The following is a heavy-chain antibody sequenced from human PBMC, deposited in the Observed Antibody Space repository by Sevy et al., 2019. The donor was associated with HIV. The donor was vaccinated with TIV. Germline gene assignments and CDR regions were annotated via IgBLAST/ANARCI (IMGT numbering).Heavy chain of an antibody. CDR1: GFTFSSYA. J-gene: IGHJ4*02. CDR3: AIERGYSGYDFGEYVWGSYPNDY. V-gene: IGHV3-30-3*01. Sequence: GGSLRLSCAASGFTFSSYAMHWVRQAPGKGLEWVAVISYDGSNKYYADSVKGRFTISRDNSKNTLYLQMNSLRAEDTAVYYCAIERGYSGYDFGEYVWGSYPNDYWGQGTLVTVSS. CDR2: ISYDGSNK. D-gene: IGHD5-12*01.